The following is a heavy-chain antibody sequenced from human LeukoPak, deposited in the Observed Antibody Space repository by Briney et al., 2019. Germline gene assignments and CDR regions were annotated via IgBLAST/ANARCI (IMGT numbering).Heavy chain of an antibody. CDR2: INHSGST. D-gene: IGHD2-2*02. Sequence: SETLSLTCAVYGGSFSGYYWSWIRQPPGKGLEWIGEINHSGSTNYNPSLKSRVTISVDTSKNQFSLKLSSVTAADTAVYYCAGGLRPGDCSSTSCYTHYYYGMDVWGQGTTVTVSS. CDR1: GGSFSGYY. J-gene: IGHJ6*02. V-gene: IGHV4-34*01. CDR3: AGGLRPGDCSSTSCYTHYYYGMDV.